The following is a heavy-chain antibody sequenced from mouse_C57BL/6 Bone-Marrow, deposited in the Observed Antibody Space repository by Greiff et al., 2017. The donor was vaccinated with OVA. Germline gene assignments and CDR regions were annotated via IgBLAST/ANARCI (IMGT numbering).Heavy chain of an antibody. V-gene: IGHV5-2*01. CDR3: ARWGDSFAY. J-gene: IGHJ3*01. CDR2: INSDGGST. CDR1: EYEFPSHY. Sequence: EVQLQQSGGGLVQPGASLKLSCESNEYEFPSHYMSWVRKTPEKRLELVAAINSDGGSTYYPDTMEGRFIITRDNTTKTLYLQLSSLRSEDTALYYCARWGDSFAYWGQGTLVTVSS. D-gene: IGHD2-13*01.